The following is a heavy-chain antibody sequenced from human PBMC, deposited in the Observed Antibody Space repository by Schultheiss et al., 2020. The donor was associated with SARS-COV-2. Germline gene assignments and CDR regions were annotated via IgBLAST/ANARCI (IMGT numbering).Heavy chain of an antibody. Sequence: SCAASGFTFSSYDMHWVRQATGKGLEWVSAIGTAGDPYYPGSVKGRFTISRDNSKYTLYLQMNSLRAEDTAVYYCARDVYGSGEIVDYWGQGTLVTVSS. J-gene: IGHJ4*02. CDR2: IGTAGDP. CDR1: GFTFSSYD. CDR3: ARDVYGSGEIVDY. D-gene: IGHD3-10*01. V-gene: IGHV3-13*05.